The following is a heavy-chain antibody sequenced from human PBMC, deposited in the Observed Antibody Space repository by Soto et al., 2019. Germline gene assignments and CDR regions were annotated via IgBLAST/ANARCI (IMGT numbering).Heavy chain of an antibody. J-gene: IGHJ5*02. CDR3: ARGVRARWSGYYFGRRESKYNWFDP. CDR1: GGSFSGYY. Sequence: QVQLQQWGAGLLKPSETLSLTCAVYGGSFSGYYWSWIRQPPGKGLEWIGEINHSGSTNYNPSLKSRVTISVDTSKNQFSLKLSSVTAADTAVYYCARGVRARWSGYYFGRRESKYNWFDPWGQGTLVTVSS. CDR2: INHSGST. V-gene: IGHV4-34*01. D-gene: IGHD3-3*01.